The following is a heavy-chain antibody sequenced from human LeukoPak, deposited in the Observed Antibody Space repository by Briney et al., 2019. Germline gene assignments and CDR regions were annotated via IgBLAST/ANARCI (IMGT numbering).Heavy chain of an antibody. J-gene: IGHJ4*02. CDR2: LYISGST. CDR1: GASISSYY. D-gene: IGHD3-10*01. Sequence: SETLSLTCTVSGASISSYYYNWIRQTAGGGPEWIGRLYISGSTDYNPSLKSRVTISVDTSNNQFSLKLNSVTAADTAVYFCARDLSGSLYFDYWGQGVLVTVSS. V-gene: IGHV4-4*07. CDR3: ARDLSGSLYFDY.